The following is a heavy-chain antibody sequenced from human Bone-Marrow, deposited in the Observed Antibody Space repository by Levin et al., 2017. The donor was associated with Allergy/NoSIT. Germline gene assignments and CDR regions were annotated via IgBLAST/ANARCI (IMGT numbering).Heavy chain of an antibody. CDR3: ARGIMIKLGGVIASYALDV. CDR2: YDPENAET. J-gene: IGHJ6*02. D-gene: IGHD3-16*02. V-gene: IGHV1-24*01. CDR1: GYTFTEVS. Sequence: ASVEVSCRVSGYTFTEVSMQWVRQSPGKGLEWIGGYDPENAETIYGQNFQGRVTMTEDTSTDTAYMELIRLNFDDTAVYYCARGIMIKLGGVIASYALDVWGQGTTVIVSS.